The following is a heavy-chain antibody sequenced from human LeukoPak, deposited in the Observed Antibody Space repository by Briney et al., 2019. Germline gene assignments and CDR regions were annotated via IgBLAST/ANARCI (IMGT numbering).Heavy chain of an antibody. D-gene: IGHD4-23*01. V-gene: IGHV3-53*01. Sequence: ETLSLTCTVSGGSISSGGYYWSWIRQPPGKGLEWVSVIYSGGSTYYADSVKGRFTISRDNSKNTLYLQMNSLRAEDTAVCYCARMGSTVGPLWGQGTLVTVSS. J-gene: IGHJ4*02. CDR1: GGSISSGGYY. CDR3: ARMGSTVGPL. CDR2: IYSGGST.